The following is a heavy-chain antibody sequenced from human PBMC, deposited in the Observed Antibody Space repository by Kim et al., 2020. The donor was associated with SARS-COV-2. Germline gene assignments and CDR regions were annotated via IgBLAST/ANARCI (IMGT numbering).Heavy chain of an antibody. CDR1: GFTFTKVW. J-gene: IGHJ4*02. D-gene: IGHD2-21*01. CDR2: IRSKADGGTA. V-gene: IGHV3-15*01. Sequence: GGSLRLSCAASGFTFTKVWLSWVRQAPGKGREWVGRIRSKADGGTADYAAPVKGRFTISRDDSKNTLYLQMNGLRAEDTAFYHCTTDYERIGGLCDGETCYPASLWGQGTLVTGSS. CDR3: TTDYERIGGLCDGETCYPASL.